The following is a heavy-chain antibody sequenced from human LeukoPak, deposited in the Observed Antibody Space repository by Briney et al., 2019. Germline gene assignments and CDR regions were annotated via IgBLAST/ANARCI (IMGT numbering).Heavy chain of an antibody. J-gene: IGHJ4*02. Sequence: SETLSLTCTVSGGSISSSSYSWSWIRQPPGKGLEWIGYIYHSGSTYYNPSLKSRVTISVDRSKNQFSLKLSSVTAADTAVYYCAREDYDSSGFDYWGQGTLVTVSS. CDR1: GGSISSSSYS. V-gene: IGHV4-30-2*01. CDR2: IYHSGST. D-gene: IGHD3-22*01. CDR3: AREDYDSSGFDY.